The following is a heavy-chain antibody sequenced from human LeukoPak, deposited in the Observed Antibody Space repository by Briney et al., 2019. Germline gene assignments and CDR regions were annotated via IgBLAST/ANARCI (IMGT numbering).Heavy chain of an antibody. J-gene: IGHJ6*02. D-gene: IGHD5-18*01. CDR2: IRYDGSNK. CDR1: GFTFSSYG. Sequence: PGGSLRLSCAASGFTFSSYGMHWVRQAPGKGLEWVAFIRYDGSNKYYADSVKGRFTISRDNSKNTLYLQVNSLRAEDAAVYYCAKGYGKDYYGMDVWGQGTTVTVSS. V-gene: IGHV3-30*02. CDR3: AKGYGKDYYGMDV.